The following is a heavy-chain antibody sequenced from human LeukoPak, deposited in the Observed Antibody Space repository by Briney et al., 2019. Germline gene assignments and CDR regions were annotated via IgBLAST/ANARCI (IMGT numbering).Heavy chain of an antibody. CDR2: IYYSGST. CDR1: GGSISSSSYY. D-gene: IGHD6-13*01. Sequence: SETLSLTCTVSGGSISSSSYYWGWIRQPPGKGLEWIGSIYYSGSTYYNPSLKSRVTISVDTSKNPFSLKLSSVTAADTAVYYCARENGRIAAAGGWFDPWGQGTLVTVSS. V-gene: IGHV4-39*07. CDR3: ARENGRIAAAGGWFDP. J-gene: IGHJ5*02.